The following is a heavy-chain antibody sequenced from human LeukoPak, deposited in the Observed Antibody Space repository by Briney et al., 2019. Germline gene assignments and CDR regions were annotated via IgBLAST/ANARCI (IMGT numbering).Heavy chain of an antibody. D-gene: IGHD2-2*01. J-gene: IGHJ2*01. CDR2: IWVDGSKK. V-gene: IGHV3-33*03. CDR3: VVVLVPAAVWQFDL. CDR1: GFSFINHG. Sequence: GGTLRLSCAASGFSFINHGFHWVRQAPGKGLEGVALIWVDGSKKYYADSLKARIAVSRDTSRNTLDLQMSSLRVEDTSDYYCVVVLVPAAVWQFDLWGRGTPVTVSS.